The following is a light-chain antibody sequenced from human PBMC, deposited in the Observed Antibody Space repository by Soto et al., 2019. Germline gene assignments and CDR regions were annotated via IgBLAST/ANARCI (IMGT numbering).Light chain of an antibody. Sequence: EIVLKQSPGTLSLSPGERATLSCRASQSVSSSYLAWYQQKPGQAPRLLIYGASNRATGIPDRFRGSGSGTDFTLTISRLEPEDFAVYYCQQYGSSPTFGQGTKVEIK. CDR3: QQYGSSPT. J-gene: IGKJ1*01. CDR2: GAS. CDR1: QSVSSSY. V-gene: IGKV3-20*01.